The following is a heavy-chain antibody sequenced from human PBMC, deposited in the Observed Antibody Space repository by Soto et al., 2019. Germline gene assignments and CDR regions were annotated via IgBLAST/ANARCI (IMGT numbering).Heavy chain of an antibody. D-gene: IGHD3-16*01. Sequence: SETLSLTCTVSGGSISSGDYYWSWIRQPPGKGLEWIGYIYYSGSTYYNPSLKSRVTMSVDTSKNQFSLKLSSVTAADTAVYYCARGRSEGGGNWFDPWGQGTLVTVSS. CDR1: GGSISSGDYY. CDR2: IYYSGST. V-gene: IGHV4-30-4*01. CDR3: ARGRSEGGGNWFDP. J-gene: IGHJ5*02.